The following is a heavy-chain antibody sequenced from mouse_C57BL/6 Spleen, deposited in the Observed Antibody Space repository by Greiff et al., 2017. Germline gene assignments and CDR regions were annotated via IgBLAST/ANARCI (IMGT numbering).Heavy chain of an antibody. D-gene: IGHD1-1*01. CDR1: GYSFTGYY. V-gene: IGHV1-42*01. Sequence: EVKLVESGPELVKPGASVKISCKASGYSFTGYYMNWVKQSPEKSLEWIGEINPSTGGTTYNQKFKAKATLTVDKSSSTAYMQLKSLTSEDSAVYYCANYYYGSSHWYFDVWGTGTTVTVSS. CDR3: ANYYYGSSHWYFDV. CDR2: INPSTGGT. J-gene: IGHJ1*03.